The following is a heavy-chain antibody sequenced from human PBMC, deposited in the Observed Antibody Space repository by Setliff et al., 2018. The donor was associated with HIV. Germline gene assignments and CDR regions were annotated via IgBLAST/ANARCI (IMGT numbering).Heavy chain of an antibody. D-gene: IGHD3-9*01. CDR1: GGSFSGYY. V-gene: IGHV4-34*01. J-gene: IGHJ4*02. Sequence: KTSETLSLTCAVYGGSFSGYYWSWIRQPPGKGLEWIGEINHSGSTNYNPSLKSRVTMSIDTSERQFSLKLTSVTAADTAVYYCARQTWEYYDTLTGYYRSPKNFDSWGQGTLVTVSS. CDR2: INHSGST. CDR3: ARQTWEYYDTLTGYYRSPKNFDS.